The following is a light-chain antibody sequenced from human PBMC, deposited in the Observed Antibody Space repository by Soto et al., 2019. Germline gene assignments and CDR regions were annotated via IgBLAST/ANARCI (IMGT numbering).Light chain of an antibody. J-gene: IGKJ2*01. CDR1: QDINTY. Sequence: DIQMTQSPSSLSASVGDRVTITCRASQDINTYLNWYQQQPGKAPKLLIYDARNLETGVPSRFSGSGSGTDFAFTISSLQPEDIATYYCQQYDNLPSSTFGQGTKLEIK. V-gene: IGKV1-33*01. CDR3: QQYDNLPSST. CDR2: DAR.